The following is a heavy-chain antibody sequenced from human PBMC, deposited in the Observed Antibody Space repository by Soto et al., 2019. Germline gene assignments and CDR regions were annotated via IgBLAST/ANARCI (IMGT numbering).Heavy chain of an antibody. CDR2: IYWDDDK. V-gene: IGHV2-5*02. D-gene: IGHD5-12*01. CDR3: AHLYAESGYDWRYDP. Sequence: QITLKESGPPLVKPTQTLTLTCNFSGFSLSTKGVGVGWIRQPPGKALEWLGIIYWDDDKRYRPSLNNRLTITKDTSKNQVVLTMTNVDTVDTGIYFCAHLYAESGYDWRYDPWGQGTRVTVSS. J-gene: IGHJ5*02. CDR1: GFSLSTKGVG.